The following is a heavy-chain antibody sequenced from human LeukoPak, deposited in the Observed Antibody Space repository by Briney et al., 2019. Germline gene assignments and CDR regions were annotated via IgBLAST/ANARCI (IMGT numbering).Heavy chain of an antibody. J-gene: IGHJ4*02. CDR3: ASSFYYDSRDY. Sequence: PSETLSLTCVVYGGSFSGYFCSWIRQPPGKGLEWIGEITPSGSTNYSPSPKSRVSISIDTSKKKLSLRLTSVTAADSAVYYCASSFYYDSRDYWGQGTLVTVSS. CDR2: ITPSGST. CDR1: GGSFSGYF. D-gene: IGHD3-22*01. V-gene: IGHV4-34*01.